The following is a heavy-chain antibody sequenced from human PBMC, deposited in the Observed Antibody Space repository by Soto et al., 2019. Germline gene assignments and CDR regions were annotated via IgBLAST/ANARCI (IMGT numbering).Heavy chain of an antibody. CDR2: IAPFNGKT. CDR3: APEGGSSTYSPLELAF. Sequence: ASVKVSCKTSGYIFNHYGINWVRQAPGQGLEWVGWIAPFNGKTSSLQRLQDRISMTIDTSASTAYLVVRRLISDDTGVYFRAPEGGSSTYSPLELAFWGQGTLVTVS. J-gene: IGHJ4*02. V-gene: IGHV1-18*01. D-gene: IGHD6-13*01. CDR1: GYIFNHYG.